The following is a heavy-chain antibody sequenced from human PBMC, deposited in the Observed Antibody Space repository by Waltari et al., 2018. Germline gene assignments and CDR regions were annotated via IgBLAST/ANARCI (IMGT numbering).Heavy chain of an antibody. CDR1: AFSVSGTY. CDR2: NTSGGKT. CDR3: VTHSSNYYFAMDV. D-gene: IGHD3-22*01. Sequence: EVQLVESGGGLVQSGGSLRLSCEAFAFSVSGTYMGWGRQAPGKGLEWVSVNTSGGKTYYGDSVRCRFTMSRHDSKNTVYLQMDNLRPEDTAVFYCVTHSSNYYFAMDVWGPGTTVTVSS. J-gene: IGHJ6*02. V-gene: IGHV3-53*04.